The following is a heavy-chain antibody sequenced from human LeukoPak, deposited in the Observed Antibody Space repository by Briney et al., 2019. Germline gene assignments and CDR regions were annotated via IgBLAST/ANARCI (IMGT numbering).Heavy chain of an antibody. J-gene: IGHJ4*02. CDR3: ARGDASGY. V-gene: IGHV3-7*01. Sequence: PGGSLRLSCAASGLTFSSYWMSWVRQAPGKGLEWVANIKQDGSEKYYVDSVKGRFTISRDNAKNSLYLQMNSLRAEDTAVYYCARGDASGYWGQGTLVTVSS. CDR2: IKQDGSEK. CDR1: GLTFSSYW. D-gene: IGHD5-24*01.